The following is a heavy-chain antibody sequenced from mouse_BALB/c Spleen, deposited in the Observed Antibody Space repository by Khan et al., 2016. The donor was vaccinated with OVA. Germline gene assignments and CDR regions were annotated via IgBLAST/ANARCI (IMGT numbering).Heavy chain of an antibody. CDR1: GFSLTSSG. D-gene: IGHD2-4*01. V-gene: IGHV2-9*02. Sequence: VQLQESGPGLVAPSQSLSITCTVSGFSLTSSGVHWVRQPPGKGLEWLGVLWSGGSTHYNSALMSSLSVSKDNSTSQVFLKRNSLQTDDTAMYYCARDRGYDFEYFDYWGQGTTLTVSS. CDR3: ARDRGYDFEYFDY. CDR2: LWSGGST. J-gene: IGHJ2*01.